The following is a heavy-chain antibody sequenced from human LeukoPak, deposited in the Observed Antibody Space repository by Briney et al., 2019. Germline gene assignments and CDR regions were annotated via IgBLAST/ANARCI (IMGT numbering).Heavy chain of an antibody. V-gene: IGHV3-21*01. CDR3: ARVVAGDDAFDI. Sequence: GGSLRLSCAASGFTFSSYSMNWVRQAPGKGLEWVSSISSSSSYIYYADSVKGRFTISRDNAKNSLYLQMNSLRAEDTAVYYCARVVAGDDAFDIWGQGTMVTVSS. CDR2: ISSSSSYI. J-gene: IGHJ3*02. CDR1: GFTFSSYS. D-gene: IGHD1-14*01.